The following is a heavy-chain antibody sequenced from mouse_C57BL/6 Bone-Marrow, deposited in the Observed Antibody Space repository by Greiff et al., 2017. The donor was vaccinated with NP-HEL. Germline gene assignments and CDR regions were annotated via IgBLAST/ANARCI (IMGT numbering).Heavy chain of an antibody. V-gene: IGHV5-17*01. CDR3: AREDWDDY. J-gene: IGHJ2*01. Sequence: VQLKESGGGLVKPGGSLKLSCAASGFTFSDYGMHWVRQAPEKGLEWVAYISSGSSTIYYADTVKGRFTISRDNAKNTLCLQMTGLRSEDTAMYYCAREDWDDYWGQGTTLTVSS. CDR2: ISSGSSTI. D-gene: IGHD4-1*01. CDR1: GFTFSDYG.